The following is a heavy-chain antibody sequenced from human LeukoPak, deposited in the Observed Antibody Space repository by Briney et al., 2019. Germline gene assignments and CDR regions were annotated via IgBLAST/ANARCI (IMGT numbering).Heavy chain of an antibody. J-gene: IGHJ4*02. Sequence: PGGSLRLSCAASGFTFSSYNMNWVRQAPGKGLEWVSYITGSSSTIYYADSVKGRFTISRDNAKNSLYLQMNSLRAEDTAVYYCAREPTYSGSWYTNCAYWGQGTLVTVSS. CDR1: GFTFSSYN. CDR2: ITGSSSTI. D-gene: IGHD6-13*01. CDR3: AREPTYSGSWYTNCAY. V-gene: IGHV3-48*01.